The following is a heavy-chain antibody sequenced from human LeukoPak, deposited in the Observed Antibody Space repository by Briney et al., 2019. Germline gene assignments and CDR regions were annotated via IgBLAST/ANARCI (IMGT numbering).Heavy chain of an antibody. CDR1: GYSISSGYY. Sequence: PSETLSLTCTVSGYSISSGYYWGWIRPPPGKGREWIGMIYHSGSTYYNPSLTSRVTISVDTSKNQFSLKLSSVTAADTAVYYCARLNLVLMVYSYYFDYWGQGTPVTVSS. J-gene: IGHJ4*02. CDR2: IYHSGST. CDR3: ARLNLVLMVYSYYFDY. D-gene: IGHD2-8*01. V-gene: IGHV4-38-2*02.